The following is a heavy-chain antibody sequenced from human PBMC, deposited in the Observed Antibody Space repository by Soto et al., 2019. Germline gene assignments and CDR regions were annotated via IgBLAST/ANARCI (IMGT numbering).Heavy chain of an antibody. V-gene: IGHV3-11*06. CDR1: VFTVGDSY. D-gene: IGHD2-15*01. CDR2: ISPGSRYP. CDR3: VRGGGGGLFDP. J-gene: IGHJ5*02. Sequence: GGSLRLSCARSVFTVGDSYLSWIRQAPGKGLEWLSYISPGSRYPAYADSVKGRFTISRDNAKRSLYLQMMSLTAEDTAIYYCVRGGGGGLFDPWGQGTMVTV.